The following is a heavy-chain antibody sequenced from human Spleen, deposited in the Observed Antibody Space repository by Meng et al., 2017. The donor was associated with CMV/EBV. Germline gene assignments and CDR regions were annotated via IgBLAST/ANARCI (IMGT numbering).Heavy chain of an antibody. CDR3: ARPNEWELGDGAFDI. V-gene: IGHV3-7*01. CDR1: GFTFSNYE. J-gene: IGHJ3*02. D-gene: IGHD1-26*01. CDR2: IKQDGSQK. Sequence: GESLKISCAASGFTFSNYEMNWVRQAPGKGLEWVTNIKQDGSQKHYVDSVKGRFTISRDNAKNSLYLQLNSLRVEDTAVYYCARPNEWELGDGAFDIWGQGTMVTVSS.